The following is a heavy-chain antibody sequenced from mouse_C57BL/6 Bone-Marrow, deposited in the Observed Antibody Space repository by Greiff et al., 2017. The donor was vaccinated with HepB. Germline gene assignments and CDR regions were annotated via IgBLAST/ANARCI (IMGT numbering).Heavy chain of an antibody. J-gene: IGHJ3*01. Sequence: EVKLVESGGGLVQSGRSLRLSCATSGFTFSDFYMEWVRQAPGKGLEWIAASRNKANDYTTEYSASVKGRFIVSRDTSQSILYLQMNALRAEDTAIYYCARDSLWGFAYWGQGTLVTVSA. CDR2: SRNKANDYTT. D-gene: IGHD1-1*02. V-gene: IGHV7-1*01. CDR3: ARDSLWGFAY. CDR1: GFTFSDFY.